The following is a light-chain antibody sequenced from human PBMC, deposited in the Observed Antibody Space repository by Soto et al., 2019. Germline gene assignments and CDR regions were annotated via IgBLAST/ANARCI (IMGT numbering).Light chain of an antibody. J-gene: IGKJ5*01. CDR1: QSLTTY. V-gene: IGKV3-15*01. CDR2: GIS. Sequence: EIVLTQSPATLSLSPGESATLSCRASQSLTTYLAWYQQHPGQPPRLLIYGISTRATGIPARFSGSGSGTEFSLTISSLQSEDFAVYYCQQYSKWPITFGQGTRLEIK. CDR3: QQYSKWPIT.